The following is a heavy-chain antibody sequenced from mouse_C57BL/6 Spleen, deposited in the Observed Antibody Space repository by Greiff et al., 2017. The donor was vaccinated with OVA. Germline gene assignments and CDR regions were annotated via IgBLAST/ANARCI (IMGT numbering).Heavy chain of an antibody. CDR3: ARGLDFDY. J-gene: IGHJ2*01. CDR2: ISYDGSN. V-gene: IGHV3-6*01. Sequence: EVQLQQSGPGLVKPSQSLSLTCSVTGYSITSGYYWNWIRQFPGNRLEWMGYISYDGSNNYNPSFKNLISITRDTSKNQLFLKLNSVTTEDTATYYCARGLDFDYWGQGTTLTVSS. D-gene: IGHD2-4*01. CDR1: GYSITSGYY.